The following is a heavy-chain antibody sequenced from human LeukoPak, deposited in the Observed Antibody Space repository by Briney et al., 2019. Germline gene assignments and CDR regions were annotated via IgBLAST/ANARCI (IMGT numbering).Heavy chain of an antibody. Sequence: GESLKISCKGSGYSFTSYWIGWVRQMPGKGLEWMGIIYPGDSDTRYSPSFEGQVTISADKSISTAYLQWSSLQASDTAMYYCARHRPYDSSGYYPNYYYYYMDVWGKGTTVTVSS. V-gene: IGHV5-51*01. D-gene: IGHD3-22*01. CDR1: GYSFTSYW. CDR3: ARHRPYDSSGYYPNYYYYYMDV. J-gene: IGHJ6*03. CDR2: IYPGDSDT.